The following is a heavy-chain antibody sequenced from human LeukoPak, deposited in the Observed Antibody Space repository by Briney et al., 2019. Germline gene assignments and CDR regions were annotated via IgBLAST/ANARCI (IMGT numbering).Heavy chain of an antibody. CDR1: GFTFSRYA. D-gene: IGHD6-19*01. J-gene: IGHJ4*02. V-gene: IGHV3-23*01. CDR2: ISGSGGST. CDR3: AKGLWYSSGWCYDY. Sequence: TGGSLRLSCAASGFTFSRYAMSWVCQAPGQGLEWVSTISGSGGSTYYADSVKGRFTISRDNSKNTLYLQMNSLRAEDTAVYYCAKGLWYSSGWCYDYWGQGTLVTVSS.